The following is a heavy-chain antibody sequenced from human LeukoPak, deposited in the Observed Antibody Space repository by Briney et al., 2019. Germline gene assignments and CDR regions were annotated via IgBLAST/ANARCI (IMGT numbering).Heavy chain of an antibody. Sequence: SETLSLTCAVYGGSFSGYYWSWIRQPPGKGLEWIGEINHSGSTNYNPSLKSRVTISVDTSKNQFSLKLSFVTAADTAVYYCARGGGNSGYYFDYWGQGTLVTVSS. D-gene: IGHD4-23*01. CDR2: INHSGST. V-gene: IGHV4-34*01. CDR1: GGSFSGYY. J-gene: IGHJ4*02. CDR3: ARGGGNSGYYFDY.